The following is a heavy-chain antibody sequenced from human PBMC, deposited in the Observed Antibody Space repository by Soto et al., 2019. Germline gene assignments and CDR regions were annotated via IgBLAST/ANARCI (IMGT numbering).Heavy chain of an antibody. CDR2: IYADGRT. V-gene: IGHV3-53*01. D-gene: IGHD3-22*01. Sequence: PGGSLRLSCAASGFTVSSNYMTWVRQAPGKGLEWVSVIYADGRTYYADSVKGRFTISRDNSKNTLSLQMNTLRAEDTAVYYCARGLSPGYNDNRGYFHLDYWGQGTLVTVSS. CDR1: GFTVSSNY. J-gene: IGHJ4*02. CDR3: ARGLSPGYNDNRGYFHLDY.